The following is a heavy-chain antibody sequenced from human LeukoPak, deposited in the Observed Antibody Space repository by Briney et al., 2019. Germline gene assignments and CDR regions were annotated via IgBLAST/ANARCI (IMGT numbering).Heavy chain of an antibody. CDR3: SKDGCVNGICYFEK. D-gene: IGHD2-8*01. V-gene: IGHV3-23*01. CDR1: GFTFSNYG. Sequence: GGSLRLSCAASGFTFSNYGMNWVRQAPGKGLEWVSGISGSNTYYADSVKGRFTISRDSSKNTMDLQMNNLRAEDTAVYYCSKDGCVNGICYFEKWGQGTLVTVSS. CDR2: ISGSNT. J-gene: IGHJ4*02.